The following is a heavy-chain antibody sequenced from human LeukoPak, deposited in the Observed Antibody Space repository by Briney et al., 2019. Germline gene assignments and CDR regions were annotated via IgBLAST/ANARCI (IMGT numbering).Heavy chain of an antibody. D-gene: IGHD1-7*01. Sequence: GGSLRLSCALCRLTSDDYGMSWVRQAPGKGPECVSGINWNGGSTGYADSVKGRFTISRDNAKNSLYLQMNSLRAEDTALYYCARTGLELHNWFDPWGQGTLVTVSS. CDR2: INWNGGST. V-gene: IGHV3-20*04. CDR1: RLTSDDYG. J-gene: IGHJ5*02. CDR3: ARTGLELHNWFDP.